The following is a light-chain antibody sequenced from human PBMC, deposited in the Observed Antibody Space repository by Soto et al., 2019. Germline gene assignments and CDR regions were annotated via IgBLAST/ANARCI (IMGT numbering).Light chain of an antibody. CDR1: QGISSY. V-gene: IGKV1-9*01. CDR2: AAS. CDR3: QQLNSSSHT. Sequence: DIQLTQSPSFLSASVGDRVTITCRASQGISSYLAWYQQKPGKAPKLLIYAASTLQSGVPSRFSGSGAGTEFTLTISSLQPEDFATYYCQQLNSSSHTFGQGTKLEIK. J-gene: IGKJ2*01.